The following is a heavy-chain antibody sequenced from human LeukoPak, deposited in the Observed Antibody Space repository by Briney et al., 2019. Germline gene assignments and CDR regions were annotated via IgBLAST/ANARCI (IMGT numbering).Heavy chain of an antibody. J-gene: IGHJ3*02. V-gene: IGHV3-7*01. D-gene: IGHD6-13*01. CDR1: GFTFSSYW. CDR2: IKQDGSEK. CDR3: ARNLYSSRGTRANAFDI. Sequence: PGGSLRLSCAASGFTFSSYWMSWVRQAPGKGLEWVANIKQDGSEKYYVDSVKGRFTISRDNAKNSLYLQMNSLRAEDTAVYYCARNLYSSRGTRANAFDIWGQGTMVTVSS.